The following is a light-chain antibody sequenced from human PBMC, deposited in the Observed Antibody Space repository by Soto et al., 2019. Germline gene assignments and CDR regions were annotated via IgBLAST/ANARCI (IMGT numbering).Light chain of an antibody. V-gene: IGKV3-20*01. J-gene: IGKJ5*01. Sequence: EIVIAQSPATLSLSPCERSTLSFRASQSVTSRYLAWYQQKPGQVPRLLIYGASSRATGIPDRISGSGSGTDFTLTISRLEPEDFAVYFCHHYGRTPTFGQGTRLE. CDR3: HHYGRTPT. CDR2: GAS. CDR1: QSVTSRY.